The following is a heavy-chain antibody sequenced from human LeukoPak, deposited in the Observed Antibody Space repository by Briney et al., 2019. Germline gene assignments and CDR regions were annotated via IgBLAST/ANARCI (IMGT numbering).Heavy chain of an antibody. D-gene: IGHD3-10*01. CDR1: GGSISSGGYY. Sequence: TLSLTCTVSGGSISSGGYYWSRIRQPPGKGLEWIGYIYYSGTTNYNPSLKGRVTISVDTSKSQFSLKLTSVTAADTAVYYCARHSPVYYDFDYWGQGTLVTVSS. CDR3: ARHSPVYYDFDY. CDR2: IYYSGTT. V-gene: IGHV4-61*08. J-gene: IGHJ4*02.